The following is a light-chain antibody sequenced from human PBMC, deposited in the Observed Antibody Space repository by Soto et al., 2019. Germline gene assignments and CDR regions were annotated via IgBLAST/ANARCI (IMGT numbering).Light chain of an antibody. CDR1: QSLVHSDGRTY. CDR2: KGS. J-gene: IGKJ5*01. V-gene: IGKV2-30*02. CDR3: LVGTHGVT. Sequence: LMTQSPLSLPVTLGQPASISCRSSQSLVHSDGRTYLSWCQQRQGQSPRRLLYKGSNRDSGVPDRFSGGGSGTDFTLRISRVEAEDVGVYYCLVGTHGVTFGQGTRLEIK.